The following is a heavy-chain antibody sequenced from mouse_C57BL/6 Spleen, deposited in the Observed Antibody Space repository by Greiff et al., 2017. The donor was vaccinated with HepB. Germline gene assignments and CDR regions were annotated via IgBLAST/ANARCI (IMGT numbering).Heavy chain of an antibody. CDR3: TSGSYAWFAY. Sequence: VQLQQSGAELVRPGASVTLSCKASGYTFTDYEMHWVKQTPVHGLEWIGAIDPETGGTAYNQKFKGKAILTADKSSSTAYMELRSLTSEDSAVYYCTSGSYAWFAYWGQGTLVTVSA. D-gene: IGHD1-1*01. CDR2: IDPETGGT. V-gene: IGHV1-15*01. CDR1: GYTFTDYE. J-gene: IGHJ3*01.